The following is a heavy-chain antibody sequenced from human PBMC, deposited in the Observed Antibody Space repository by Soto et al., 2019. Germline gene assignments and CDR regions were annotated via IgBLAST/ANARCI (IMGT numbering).Heavy chain of an antibody. V-gene: IGHV1-69*13. CDR3: AREGNDFWSGTFDY. Sequence: GASVKVSCKASGGTFSSYAISWVRQAPGQGLEWMGGIIPIFGTANYAQKFQGRVTITADESTSTAYMELSSLRSEDTAVYYCAREGNDFWSGTFDYWGQGTLVTVSS. D-gene: IGHD3-3*01. CDR2: IIPIFGTA. J-gene: IGHJ4*02. CDR1: GGTFSSYA.